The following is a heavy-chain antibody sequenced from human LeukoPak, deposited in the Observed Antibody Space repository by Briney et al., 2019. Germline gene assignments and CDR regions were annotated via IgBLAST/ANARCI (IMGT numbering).Heavy chain of an antibody. Sequence: ASVNVSCKASGYTFTSYDINWVRQATGQGLEWMGWMNPNSGNTGYAQKFQGRVTITRNTSISTAYMELSSLRSEDTAVYYCARGHSSSNWFDPWGQGTLVTVSS. CDR3: ARGHSSSNWFDP. CDR2: MNPNSGNT. CDR1: GYTFTSYD. D-gene: IGHD6-13*01. V-gene: IGHV1-8*03. J-gene: IGHJ5*02.